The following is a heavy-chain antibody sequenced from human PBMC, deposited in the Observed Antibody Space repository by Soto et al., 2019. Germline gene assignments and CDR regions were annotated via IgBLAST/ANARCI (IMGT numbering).Heavy chain of an antibody. D-gene: IGHD1-26*01. CDR2: ISYDGNKK. J-gene: IGHJ3*02. CDR1: EFTISSYY. V-gene: IGHV3-30*03. Sequence: QVQLVESGGGVVQAGRSLRLSCAGSEFTISSYYIHWVRQATGKGLEWVTGISYDGNKKFYVDSVQGRFTISRDNTTNSLKLQRRRLRVEVTALCDREPAGGWDGVDIWGQGTTVTVSS. CDR3: EPAGGWDGVDI.